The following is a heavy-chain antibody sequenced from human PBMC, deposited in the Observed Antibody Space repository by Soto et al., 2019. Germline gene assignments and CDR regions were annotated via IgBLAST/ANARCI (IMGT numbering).Heavy chain of an antibody. CDR2: MHTGGNEK. J-gene: IGHJ4*02. CDR3: ARDADTTGHYSHFDL. CDR1: GFTFSYYG. V-gene: IGHV3-33*08. D-gene: IGHD3-9*01. Sequence: QVQLVESGGGLVKPGGSLRLSCAASGFTFSYYGFHWVRQAPGKGLEWVAVMHTGGNEKYYVDSVKGRFTVSRDDARNMVYLEMSGLRADDTAEYFCARDADTTGHYSHFDLWGRGALVAVS.